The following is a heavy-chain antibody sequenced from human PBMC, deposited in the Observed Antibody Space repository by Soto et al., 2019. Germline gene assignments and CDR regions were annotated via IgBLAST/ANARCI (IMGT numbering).Heavy chain of an antibody. D-gene: IGHD3-22*01. J-gene: IGHJ6*02. CDR2: ISYSGNT. V-gene: IGHV4-59*01. CDR3: AKAVGYYDSSGYWSYYYYGMDV. CDR1: GGSISPYY. Sequence: SETLSLTCTVSGGSISPYYWSWIRQPPGKGLEWIGYISYSGNTNYNPSLKSRVTVSVDTSKNQFSLKLSSVTAADTAVYYCAKAVGYYDSSGYWSYYYYGMDVWGQGTTVTVSS.